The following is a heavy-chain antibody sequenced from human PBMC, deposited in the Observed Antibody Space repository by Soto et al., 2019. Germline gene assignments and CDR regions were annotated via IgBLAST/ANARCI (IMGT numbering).Heavy chain of an antibody. D-gene: IGHD3-10*01. V-gene: IGHV1-46*01. CDR2: INPSGGST. J-gene: IGHJ4*02. Sequence: ASVKVSCKASGYTFTSYYMHWVRQAPGQGLEWMGIINPSGGSTSYAQKFQGRVTMTRDTSTSTVYMELSSLRSEDTAVYYCARDVSPTFIRRLLWFGEYLDYWGQGTLVTVSS. CDR3: ARDVSPTFIRRLLWFGEYLDY. CDR1: GYTFTSYY.